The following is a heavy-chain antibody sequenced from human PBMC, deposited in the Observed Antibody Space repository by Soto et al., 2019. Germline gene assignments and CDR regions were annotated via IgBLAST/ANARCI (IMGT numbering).Heavy chain of an antibody. D-gene: IGHD2-2*01. CDR1: GYSFTIYW. Sequence: GESLKISCKGSGYSFTIYWIGWVRQMPGKGLKWMGIIYPGDSDTRYSPSFQGQVTISAGKSISTAYLKWSSLKASDTAMYYWARLYCSSNTCYSPPDFWGWGTAVFGSS. CDR3: ARLYCSSNTCYSPPDF. CDR2: IYPGDSDT. V-gene: IGHV5-51*01. J-gene: IGHJ4*02.